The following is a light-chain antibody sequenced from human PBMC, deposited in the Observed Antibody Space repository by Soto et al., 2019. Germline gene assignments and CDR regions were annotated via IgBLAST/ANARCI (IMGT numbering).Light chain of an antibody. CDR3: QHHNTSPLA. Sequence: IIMTQSPGTRAVSGGGRVPLACRASQGVGSTLAWYRQQPGQAPRLLIYDAYIRASGVPARFSGSTYGTAFNLTLSALQSEDSALPFCQHHNTSPLAFAGGTKVDIK. CDR2: DAY. CDR1: QGVGST. J-gene: IGKJ4*01. V-gene: IGKV3-15*01.